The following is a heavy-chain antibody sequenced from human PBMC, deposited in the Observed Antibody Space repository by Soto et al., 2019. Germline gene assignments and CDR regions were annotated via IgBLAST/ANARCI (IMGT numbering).Heavy chain of an antibody. D-gene: IGHD3-3*01. CDR3: ARREPIPISGVAISRGDDFDI. J-gene: IGHJ3*02. Sequence: GASVKVSCKASGYTFTSYAMHWVRQAPGQRLEWMGWINAGNGNTKYSQKFQGRVTITRDTSASTAYMELSSLRSEDTAVYYCARREPIPISGVAISRGDDFDIWRKGTMVT. V-gene: IGHV1-3*01. CDR2: INAGNGNT. CDR1: GYTFTSYA.